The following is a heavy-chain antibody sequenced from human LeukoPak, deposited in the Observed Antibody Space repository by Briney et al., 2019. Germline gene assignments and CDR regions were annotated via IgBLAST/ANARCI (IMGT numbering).Heavy chain of an antibody. CDR3: ARERLRGYNYGLDY. CDR2: ISSSSSTI. CDR1: GFSFSSFW. D-gene: IGHD5-18*01. J-gene: IGHJ4*02. Sequence: PGGSLRLSCAASGFSFSSFWMTWVRQAPGKGLEWVSYISSSSSTIYYADSVKGRFTISRDNVRNSLYLQMNSLRAEDTAVYYCARERLRGYNYGLDYWGQGTLVTVSS. V-gene: IGHV3-48*01.